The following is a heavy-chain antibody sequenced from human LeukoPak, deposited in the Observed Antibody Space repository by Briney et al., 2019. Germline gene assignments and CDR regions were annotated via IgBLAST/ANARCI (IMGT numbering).Heavy chain of an antibody. V-gene: IGHV3-7*02. D-gene: IGHD2/OR15-2a*01. Sequence: GGSLRLSCEASGFTFSNYWMRWVRQAPGKGLEWVANIKHDGSESYYGDSVKGRFTISRDNAETSLHLQMNRLRVEDTALYFCATEYCTDTGNLDLWGRGTLVIVSS. CDR1: GFTFSNYW. CDR3: ATEYCTDTGNLDL. CDR2: IKHDGSES. J-gene: IGHJ2*01.